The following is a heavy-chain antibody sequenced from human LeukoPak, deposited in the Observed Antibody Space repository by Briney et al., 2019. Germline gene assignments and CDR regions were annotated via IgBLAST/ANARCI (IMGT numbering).Heavy chain of an antibody. D-gene: IGHD5-18*01. CDR2: IRYDGSNK. V-gene: IGHV3-30*02. Sequence: GGSLRLSCAASGFTFSSYGMHWVRQAPGKGLEWVAFIRYDGSNKYYADSVKGRFTISRDNAKNSLYLQMNSLRAEDTALYYCARSVGYSYAYDAFDIWGQGTMVTVSS. CDR3: ARSVGYSYAYDAFDI. CDR1: GFTFSSYG. J-gene: IGHJ3*02.